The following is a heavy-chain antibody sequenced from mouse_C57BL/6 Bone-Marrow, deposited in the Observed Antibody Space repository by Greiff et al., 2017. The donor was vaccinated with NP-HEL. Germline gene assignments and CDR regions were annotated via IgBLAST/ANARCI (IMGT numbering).Heavy chain of an antibody. D-gene: IGHD2-4*01. CDR3: ARAYYYDGWFGY. V-gene: IGHV5-4*03. J-gene: IGHJ3*01. CDR2: ISDGGSYT. Sequence: EVKLMESGGGLVKPGGSLKLSCAASGFTFSSYAMSWVRQTPEKRLEWVATISDGGSYTYYPDNVKGRFTISRDNAKNNLYLQMSHLKSEDTAMYYWARAYYYDGWFGYWGQGTLVTGFA. CDR1: GFTFSSYA.